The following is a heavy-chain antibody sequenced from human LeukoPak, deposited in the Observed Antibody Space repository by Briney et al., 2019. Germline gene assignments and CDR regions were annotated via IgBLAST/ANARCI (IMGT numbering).Heavy chain of an antibody. CDR1: GFTFNSYG. CDR3: AKDRRQQLVKIFDY. CDR2: IRYDGSNK. Sequence: GGSLRLSFATSGFTFNSYGMHWVRQAPGKGLEWVAFIRYDGSNKYYADSVKGRFTISRDNSKNTLYLQMNSLRAEDTAVYYCAKDRRQQLVKIFDYWGQGTLVTVSS. J-gene: IGHJ4*02. D-gene: IGHD6-13*01. V-gene: IGHV3-30*02.